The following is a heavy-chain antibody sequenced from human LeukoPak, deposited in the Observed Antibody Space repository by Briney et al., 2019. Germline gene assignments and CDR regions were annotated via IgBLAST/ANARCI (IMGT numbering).Heavy chain of an antibody. Sequence: PGGSLRLSCAASGFSFSENWMSRVRQAPGKGPEWVANIRPDGNVAFHVDFVKGRFSISRDNAKNTLYLQMNGLRVEDTALYYCARDDHWGWDKWGRGTLVTVSS. CDR3: ARDDHWGWDK. J-gene: IGHJ4*02. V-gene: IGHV3-7*01. CDR1: GFSFSENW. D-gene: IGHD7-27*01. CDR2: IRPDGNVA.